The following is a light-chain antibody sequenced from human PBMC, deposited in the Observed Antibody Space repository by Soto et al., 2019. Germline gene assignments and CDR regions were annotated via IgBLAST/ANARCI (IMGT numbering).Light chain of an antibody. CDR3: QTWDTGIRV. J-gene: IGLJ3*02. Sequence: QPVLTQSPSASASLGASVKLTCTLSSGHTSYAIAWHQQQPEKGPRYLMKVNSDGSHSNGDGNPDRFSGSSSGAERYLTISSLQSEDEADYYCQTWDTGIRVFGGGTKVTVL. CDR1: SGHTSYA. CDR2: VNSDGSH. V-gene: IGLV4-69*01.